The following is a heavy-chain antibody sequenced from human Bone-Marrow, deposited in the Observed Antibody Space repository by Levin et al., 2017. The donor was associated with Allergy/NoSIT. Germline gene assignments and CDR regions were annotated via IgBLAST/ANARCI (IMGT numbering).Heavy chain of an antibody. V-gene: IGHV3-23*01. D-gene: IGHD1-7*01. J-gene: IGHJ5*02. CDR3: AKDQGVGINYFDP. CDR2: ISGSGDST. CDR1: GFTFSSYA. Sequence: PGESLKISCAASGFTFSSYAMSWVRQGPGKGLEWVSAISGSGDSTYYADSVKGRFTISRDNSKNTLSLQMHSVRGEDTAVYYCAKDQGVGINYFDPWGQGTLVTVSS.